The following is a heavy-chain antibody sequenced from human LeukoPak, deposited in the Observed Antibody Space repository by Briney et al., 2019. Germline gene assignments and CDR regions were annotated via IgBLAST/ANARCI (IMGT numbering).Heavy chain of an antibody. CDR2: IKSDGSST. V-gene: IGHV3-74*01. D-gene: IGHD3-10*01. CDR1: GFTFSSYW. Sequence: GGSLRLSCAASGFTFSSYWMHWVRQAPGKGLVWVSRIKSDGSSTTYADSVKGRFTISRDNAKNTLYLQMNSLRAEDTAVYYCATNYYGSGPDHWGQGTLVTV. CDR3: ATNYYGSGPDH. J-gene: IGHJ4*02.